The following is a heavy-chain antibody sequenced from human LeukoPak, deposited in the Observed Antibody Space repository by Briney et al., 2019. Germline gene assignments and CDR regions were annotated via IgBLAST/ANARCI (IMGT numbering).Heavy chain of an antibody. CDR1: GLRFRNYG. D-gene: IGHD1-1*01. CDR3: ARDPLGTRPGFDY. J-gene: IGHJ4*02. Sequence: GRSLRLSCVVSGLRFRNYGMHWVRQAPGKGLEWVAVIYYDGSNKYYADSVKGRFTISRDNSKNTLYLQMNSLRAEDTAVYYCARDPLGTRPGFDYWGQGTLVTVSS. V-gene: IGHV3-30*19. CDR2: IYYDGSNK.